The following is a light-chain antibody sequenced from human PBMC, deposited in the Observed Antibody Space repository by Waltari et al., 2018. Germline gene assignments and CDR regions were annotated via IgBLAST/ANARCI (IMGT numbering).Light chain of an antibody. V-gene: IGKV1-39*01. CDR2: TTS. J-gene: IGKJ1*01. Sequence: IQMTQSPSSLAASVGDRVTTTCRACQNVGNYLNWYQQKSGKAPRLLIYTTSILQSGVPSRFSGSGSGTDFSLIINGLQPEDFATYYCQQTFSLETFGQGTKVEIK. CDR1: QNVGNY. CDR3: QQTFSLET.